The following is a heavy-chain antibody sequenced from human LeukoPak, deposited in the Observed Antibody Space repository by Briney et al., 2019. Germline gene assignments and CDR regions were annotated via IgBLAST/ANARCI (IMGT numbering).Heavy chain of an antibody. CDR1: GFTFDDYG. J-gene: IGHJ4*02. CDR2: INWNGGST. D-gene: IGHD6-13*01. V-gene: IGHV3-20*04. Sequence: PGGSLRLSCAASGFTFDDYGMSWVRQAPGKGLEWVSGINWNGGSTGYADSVKGRFTISRDNAKNSLYLQMNSLRAEDTALYYCARAKGIAAAGYLDYWGQGTLVTVSS. CDR3: ARAKGIAAAGYLDY.